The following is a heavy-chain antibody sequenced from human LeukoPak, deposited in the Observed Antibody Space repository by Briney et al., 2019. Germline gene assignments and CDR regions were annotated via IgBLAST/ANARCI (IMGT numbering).Heavy chain of an antibody. J-gene: IGHJ4*02. Sequence: GGSLRLSCAASGFTFSSYEMNWVRQAPGKGLEWVSCISSGSTIYYADSVKGRFTISRDNAKNSLYLQMNSLRAEDTAVYYCARGRSGLYFDYWGQGTLVTVSS. V-gene: IGHV3-48*03. CDR3: ARGRSGLYFDY. CDR1: GFTFSSYE. D-gene: IGHD3-10*01. CDR2: ISSGSTI.